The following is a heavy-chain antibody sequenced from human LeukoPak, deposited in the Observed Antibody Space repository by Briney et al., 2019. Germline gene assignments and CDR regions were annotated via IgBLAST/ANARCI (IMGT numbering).Heavy chain of an antibody. V-gene: IGHV4-30-2*01. D-gene: IGHD5-18*01. CDR3: ARFRGYNNAFDI. Sequence: SETLTLTCAVSGGSISSGGYSWSWIRQPPGKGLEWIGYIYHSGSTYYNPSLKSRVTISVDRSKNQFPLKLSSVTAADTAVYYCARFRGYNNAFDIWGQGTMVTVSS. CDR1: GGSISSGGYS. J-gene: IGHJ3*02. CDR2: IYHSGST.